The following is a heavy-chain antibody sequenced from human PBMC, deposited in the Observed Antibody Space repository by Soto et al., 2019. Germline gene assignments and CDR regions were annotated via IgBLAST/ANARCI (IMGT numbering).Heavy chain of an antibody. CDR3: ARNESSNIYGMDV. D-gene: IGHD6-6*01. CDR1: GCNIISYS. Sequence: GGPQRLSWAASGCNIISYSRSWVSKKPGKGLEWVSSISSSSFSINYADSVKGRFSISRDNAQNSLHLQMNNLRAEDTAVYYCARNESSNIYGMDVWGQGTTVTVSS. J-gene: IGHJ6*02. CDR2: ISSSSFSI. V-gene: IGHV3-21*01.